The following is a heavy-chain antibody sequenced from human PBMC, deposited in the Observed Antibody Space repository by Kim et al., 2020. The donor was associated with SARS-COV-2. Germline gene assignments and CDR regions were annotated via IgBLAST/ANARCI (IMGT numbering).Heavy chain of an antibody. CDR3: ARALPLDYGDYRPGDP. CDR1: GFTFSSYS. Sequence: GGSLRLSCAASGFTFSSYSMNWVRQAPGKGLEWVSSISSSSSYIYYADSVKGRFTISRDNAKNSLYLQMNSLRAEDTAVYYCARALPLDYGDYRPGDPWGQGTLVTVSS. J-gene: IGHJ5*02. D-gene: IGHD4-17*01. CDR2: ISSSSSYI. V-gene: IGHV3-21*01.